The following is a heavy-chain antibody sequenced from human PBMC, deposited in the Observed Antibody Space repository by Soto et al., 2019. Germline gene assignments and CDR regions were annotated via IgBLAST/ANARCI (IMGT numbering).Heavy chain of an antibody. CDR3: ATEPSIAVAGTIIVFDY. D-gene: IGHD6-19*01. V-gene: IGHV1-69*12. CDR1: GGTFSSYA. CDR2: IIPIFGTA. J-gene: IGHJ4*02. Sequence: QVQLVQSGAEVKKPGSSVKVSCKASGGTFSSYAISWVRQAPGQGLEWMGGIIPIFGTANYAQKFQGRVTITADESTSTAYMELSSLRSEDTAVYYCATEPSIAVAGTIIVFDYWGQGTLVTVSS.